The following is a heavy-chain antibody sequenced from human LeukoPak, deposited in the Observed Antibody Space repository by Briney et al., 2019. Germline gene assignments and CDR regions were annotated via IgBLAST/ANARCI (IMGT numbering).Heavy chain of an antibody. J-gene: IGHJ4*02. Sequence: GGSLRLSCAASGFTVSSNYMSWVRHAPGKGLEWVSVIYSVGSTYYADSVKGRFTISRDNSKNTLYLQMNSLRAEDTAVYYCARDETYYDILTGYTGDRTFDYWGQGTLVTVSS. CDR1: GFTVSSNY. CDR3: ARDETYYDILTGYTGDRTFDY. CDR2: IYSVGST. V-gene: IGHV3-66*01. D-gene: IGHD3-9*01.